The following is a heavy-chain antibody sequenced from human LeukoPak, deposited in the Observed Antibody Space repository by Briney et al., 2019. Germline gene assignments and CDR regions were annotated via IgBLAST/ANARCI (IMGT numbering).Heavy chain of an antibody. CDR1: GYTFTGYY. J-gene: IGHJ4*02. Sequence: ASVKVSCKASGYTFTGYYMHWVRQAPGQGLEWMGWINPNSGGTNYAQKFQGRVTVTRDTSISTAYMELSRLRSDDTAVYYCARDLAGTMTSDYWGQGTLVTVSS. D-gene: IGHD1-1*01. CDR3: ARDLAGTMTSDY. CDR2: INPNSGGT. V-gene: IGHV1-2*02.